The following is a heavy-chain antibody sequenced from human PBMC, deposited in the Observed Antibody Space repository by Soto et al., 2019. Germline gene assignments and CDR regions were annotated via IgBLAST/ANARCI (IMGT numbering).Heavy chain of an antibody. CDR1: GFTFDYYW. CDR2: IHSDGTST. V-gene: IGHV3-74*01. Sequence: EVQLVESGGGLVQPGESLRLSCAASGFTFDYYWMHWVRQAPGKGLVWVSRIHSDGTSTTYADSVKGRFTISRDNAKNTLSLQMNSLRAEDTAVYYCARGERGAFDLWGQGTVVTVSS. CDR3: ARGERGAFDL. J-gene: IGHJ3*01. D-gene: IGHD1-1*01.